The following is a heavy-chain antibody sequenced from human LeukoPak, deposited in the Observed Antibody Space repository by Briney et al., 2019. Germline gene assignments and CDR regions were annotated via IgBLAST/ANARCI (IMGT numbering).Heavy chain of an antibody. D-gene: IGHD2-15*01. CDR1: GGSISGYY. CDR3: ARRGYCSGGSCYSFDY. Sequence: SETLSLTCTVSGGSISGYYWSWIRQPPGKGLEYIGHIYYSGSTNYNPSLESRVTILVDTSKNQLSLRLSSVTAADTALYYCARRGYCSGGSCYSFDYWGQGTLVTVSS. V-gene: IGHV4-59*08. J-gene: IGHJ4*02. CDR2: IYYSGST.